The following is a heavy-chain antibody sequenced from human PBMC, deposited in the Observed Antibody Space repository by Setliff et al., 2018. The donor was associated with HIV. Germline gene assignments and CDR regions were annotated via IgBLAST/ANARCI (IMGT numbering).Heavy chain of an antibody. CDR3: ARDVNYNFWSGYYPSFDY. V-gene: IGHV4-39*07. Sequence: PSETLSLTCSVSGGSIGSSSYYWGWIRQPPGKGLEWIGSIYYSGSTYYNPSLKSRVTISVDTSKNQFSLKLSSVTAADTAVYYCARDVNYNFWSGYYPSFDYWGQGTLVTVSS. CDR2: IYYSGST. CDR1: GGSIGSSSYY. D-gene: IGHD3-3*01. J-gene: IGHJ4*02.